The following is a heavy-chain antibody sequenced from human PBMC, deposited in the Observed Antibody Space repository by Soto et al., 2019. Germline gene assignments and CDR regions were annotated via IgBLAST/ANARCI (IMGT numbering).Heavy chain of an antibody. J-gene: IGHJ4*02. CDR1: GGSISSGGYY. Sequence: PSESLSLTDTVSGGSISSGGYYWSWIRQHPGKGLEWIGYIYYSGSTYYNPSLKSRVTISVDTSKNQFSLKLSSVTAADTAVYYCARDRRVPSANSLDYWGQGTLVTVSS. D-gene: IGHD3-3*01. CDR2: IYYSGST. CDR3: ARDRRVPSANSLDY. V-gene: IGHV4-31*03.